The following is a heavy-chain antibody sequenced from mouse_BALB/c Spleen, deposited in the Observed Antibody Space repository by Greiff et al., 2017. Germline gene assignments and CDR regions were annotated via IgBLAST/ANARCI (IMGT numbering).Heavy chain of an antibody. CDR2: IWGDGST. D-gene: IGHD2-10*02. CDR1: GFSLTGYG. CDR3: ARGAYGSYRYFDV. Sequence: VKLVESGPGLVAPSQSLSITCTVSGFSLTGYGVNWVRQPPGKGLEWLGMIWGDGSTDYNSALKSRLSISKDNSKSHVFLKMNSLQTDDTARYYCARGAYGSYRYFDVWGAGTTVTVSS. J-gene: IGHJ1*01. V-gene: IGHV2-6-7*01.